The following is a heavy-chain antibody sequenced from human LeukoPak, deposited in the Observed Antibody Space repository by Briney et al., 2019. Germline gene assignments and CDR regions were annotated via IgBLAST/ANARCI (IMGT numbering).Heavy chain of an antibody. CDR1: SGSISGYY. V-gene: IGHV4-59*12. Sequence: SETLSLTCNVSSGSISGYYWTWLRQPPGKGLEWIGFIYYSGSTNYNPSLKSRVTMSVDTSKNELSLRMTSVTAADTAVYYCARDSGYLDYWGQGTLVTVSS. CDR2: IYYSGST. J-gene: IGHJ4*02. D-gene: IGHD1-26*01. CDR3: ARDSGYLDY.